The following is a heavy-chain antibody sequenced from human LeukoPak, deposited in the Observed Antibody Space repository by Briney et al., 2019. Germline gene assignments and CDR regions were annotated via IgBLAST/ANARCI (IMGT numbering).Heavy chain of an antibody. J-gene: IGHJ4*02. D-gene: IGHD6-19*01. Sequence: SETLSLTCAVYGGSFSGYCWSWIRQPPGKGLEWIGEINHSGSTNYNPSLKSRVTISVDTSKNQFSLKLSSVTAADTAVYYCARATSSSGWYRGPDYWGQGTLVTVSS. CDR3: ARATSSSGWYRGPDY. CDR1: GGSFSGYC. CDR2: INHSGST. V-gene: IGHV4-34*01.